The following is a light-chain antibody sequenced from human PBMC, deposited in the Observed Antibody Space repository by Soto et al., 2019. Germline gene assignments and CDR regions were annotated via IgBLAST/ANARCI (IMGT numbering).Light chain of an antibody. CDR1: KSDIGVYDF. V-gene: IGLV2-8*01. CDR3: KSYAGSNTYV. Sequence: QSALTQPPSASGSPGQSVTISCTGTKSDIGVYDFVSWYQHHPGKAPRLIIYEVVQRPSGVPDRFSGYKSGNTASLTVSGLQAADEADYFCKSYAGSNTYVFGSGTKVTV. J-gene: IGLJ1*01. CDR2: EVV.